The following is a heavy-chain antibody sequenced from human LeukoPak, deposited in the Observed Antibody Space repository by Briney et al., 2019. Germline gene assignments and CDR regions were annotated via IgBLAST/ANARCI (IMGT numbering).Heavy chain of an antibody. CDR1: GYTFTSYY. D-gene: IGHD3-3*01. CDR2: INPSGGST. CDR3: ARGGGVYSGGYNNFGSGPYDD. J-gene: IGHJ4*02. Sequence: ASVKVSCKASGYTFTSYYMHWVRQAPGQGLEWMGIINPSGGSTSYAQKFQGRVTMTRDTSTSTVYMELSSLRSEDTAVYYCARGGGVYSGGYNNFGSGPYDDWGQGTVVTVSS. V-gene: IGHV1-46*01.